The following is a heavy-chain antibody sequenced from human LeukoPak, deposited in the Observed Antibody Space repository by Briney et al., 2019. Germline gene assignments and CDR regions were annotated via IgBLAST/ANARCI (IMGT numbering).Heavy chain of an antibody. CDR2: IYSGGSK. D-gene: IGHD4-17*01. CDR1: GFTFSSYA. CDR3: ARGMRGDYGDSEASDY. J-gene: IGHJ4*02. Sequence: PGESLRLSCAASGFTFSSYAMSWVRQAPGKGLEWVSVIYSGGSKYYADSVKGRFTISRDNSKNTVYLQMNSLRAEDTAVYYCARGMRGDYGDSEASDYWGQGTLVTVSS. V-gene: IGHV3-53*01.